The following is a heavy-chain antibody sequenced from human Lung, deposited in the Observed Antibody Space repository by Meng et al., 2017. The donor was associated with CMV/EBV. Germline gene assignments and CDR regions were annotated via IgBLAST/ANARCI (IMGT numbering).Heavy chain of an antibody. D-gene: IGHD3-3*01. CDR2: ISYDGSNK. CDR3: AGDRGRFLKWLFPDY. V-gene: IGHV3-30*04. CDR1: GFTFSSYA. Sequence: GESLKISCAASGFTFSSYAMHWVRQAPGKGLEWVAVISYDGSNKYYADSVKGRFTFSRDNSKNTLYLQMNGLKAEDTAVYYCAGDRGRFLKWLFPDYWGQGTLVTVSS. J-gene: IGHJ4*02.